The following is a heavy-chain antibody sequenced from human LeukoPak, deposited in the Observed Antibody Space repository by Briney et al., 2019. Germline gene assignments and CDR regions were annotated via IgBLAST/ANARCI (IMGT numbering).Heavy chain of an antibody. CDR2: ISGSGGST. CDR1: GFTFSSYA. D-gene: IGHD1-1*01. J-gene: IGHJ6*02. V-gene: IGHV3-23*01. CDR3: AKGVSQLAYYSGMDV. Sequence: TGGSLRLSCAASGFTFSSYAMSWVRQAPGKGLEWVSAISGSGGSTYFASSVKGRFTISRDNSKNTLYLQMDSLGAEDSAIYYCAKGVSQLAYYSGMDVWGQGTTVTVSS.